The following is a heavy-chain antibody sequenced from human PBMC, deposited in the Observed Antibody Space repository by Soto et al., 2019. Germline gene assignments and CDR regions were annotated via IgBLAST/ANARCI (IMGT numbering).Heavy chain of an antibody. CDR3: AKDRYFDWYHGWFDP. CDR1: GFTFSSYA. D-gene: IGHD3-9*01. CDR2: ISGSGGST. J-gene: IGHJ5*02. Sequence: EVQLLESGGGLVQPGGSLRLSCAASGFTFSSYAMSWVRQAPGKGLEWVSAISGSGGSTYYADSVKGRFTISRDNSKNTLYLQMNSLRAEDTAVYYCAKDRYFDWYHGWFDPWRQGILATVSS. V-gene: IGHV3-23*01.